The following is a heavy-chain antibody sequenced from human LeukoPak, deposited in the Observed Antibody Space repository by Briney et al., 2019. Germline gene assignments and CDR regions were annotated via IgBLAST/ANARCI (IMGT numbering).Heavy chain of an antibody. D-gene: IGHD3-16*01. J-gene: IGHJ4*02. V-gene: IGHV3-23*01. Sequence: PGGTLRLSCGASGFIFTRYVMNWVRQSPGKGLEWVSGISGSGLSTFYADSVKGRFTISRDNSKNTLFLHMNSLRVEDTAVYYCAKGRGFRVWDPWDNWGQGTLITVSS. CDR1: GFIFTRYV. CDR2: ISGSGLST. CDR3: AKGRGFRVWDPWDN.